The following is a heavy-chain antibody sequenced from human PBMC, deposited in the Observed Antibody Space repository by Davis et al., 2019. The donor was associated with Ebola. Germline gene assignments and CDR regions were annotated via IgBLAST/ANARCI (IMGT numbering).Heavy chain of an antibody. Sequence: GESLKISCAASGFRFDKYGMSWVRQALGKGLEWVAVVAYDAKTTYYGDSVKGRFSVSRDNSKNTLSLEMNSLRAEDTAVFYCAKDWSGGYGDYWGQGTLVTVSS. CDR3: AKDWSGGYGDY. J-gene: IGHJ4*02. CDR2: VAYDAKTT. CDR1: GFRFDKYG. V-gene: IGHV3-30*18. D-gene: IGHD3-3*01.